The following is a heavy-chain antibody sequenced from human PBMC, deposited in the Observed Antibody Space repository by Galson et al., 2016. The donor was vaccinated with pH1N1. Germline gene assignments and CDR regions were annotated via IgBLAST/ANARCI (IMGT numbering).Heavy chain of an antibody. CDR2: IRSSGSTI. D-gene: IGHD5-24*01. V-gene: IGHV3-48*03. CDR3: ARESNRYRWHNAFDM. Sequence: LRLSCAASGFTSSSYEMHWVRQAPGKGLEWISSIRSSGSTIYYADSVKGRFTMSRDNAKNSMYLQMISLRAEDTAVYYCARESNRYRWHNAFDMWGQGTMVTVSS. J-gene: IGHJ3*02. CDR1: GFTSSSYE.